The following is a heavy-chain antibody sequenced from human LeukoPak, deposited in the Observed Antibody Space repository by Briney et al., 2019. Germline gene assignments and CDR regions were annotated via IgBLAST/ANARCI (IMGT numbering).Heavy chain of an antibody. CDR2: IIPIFGTA. D-gene: IGHD1-26*01. Sequence: ASVKVSCKASGGTFSSYAISWVRQAPGQGLEWMGGIIPIFGTANYAQKFQGRVTITADESTSTAYMELSSLRSEDTAVYYCARGQGTLGATDYNFDYWGQGTLVTVSS. CDR3: ARGQGTLGATDYNFDY. J-gene: IGHJ4*02. V-gene: IGHV1-69*01. CDR1: GGTFSSYA.